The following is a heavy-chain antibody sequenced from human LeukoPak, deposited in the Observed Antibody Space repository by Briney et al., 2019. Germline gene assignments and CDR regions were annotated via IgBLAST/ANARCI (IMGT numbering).Heavy chain of an antibody. Sequence: SETLSLTCVVYGGSFSGYYWSWIRQPPGKGLEWIGEINHSGSTNYNPSLKSRVTISVDTSKNQFSLKLSSVTAADTAVYYCARGTGAAGPDYWGQGTLVTVSS. J-gene: IGHJ4*02. CDR2: INHSGST. D-gene: IGHD6-13*01. V-gene: IGHV4-34*01. CDR3: ARGTGAAGPDY. CDR1: GGSFSGYY.